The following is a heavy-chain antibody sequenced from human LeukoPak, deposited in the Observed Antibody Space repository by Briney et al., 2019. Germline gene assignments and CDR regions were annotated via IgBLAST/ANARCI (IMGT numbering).Heavy chain of an antibody. CDR2: IYYSGST. CDR3: ARDSGFGYYDSSGFDY. J-gene: IGHJ4*02. D-gene: IGHD3-22*01. V-gene: IGHV4-30-4*01. CDR1: GGSISSGDYY. Sequence: SETLSLTCTVSGGSISSGDYYWRWIRQPPGKGLEWIGYIYYSGSTYYNPSLKSRVTISVDTSKNQFSLKLSSVTAADTAVYYCARDSGFGYYDSSGFDYWGQGTLVTVSS.